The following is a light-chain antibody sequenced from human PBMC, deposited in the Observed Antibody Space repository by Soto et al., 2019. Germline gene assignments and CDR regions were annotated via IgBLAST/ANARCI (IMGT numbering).Light chain of an antibody. CDR3: QQYNYWPPT. V-gene: IGKV3-15*01. Sequence: EVVMTQSPATLSVSPGERVTLSCRASQSISSNLAWYQLKAGQTPRLLVDGASTRATGFPGKCSGSGSGTEFTLTISDLQSEDFAVYFCQQYNYWPPTFGQGTKVEIK. J-gene: IGKJ1*01. CDR2: GAS. CDR1: QSISSN.